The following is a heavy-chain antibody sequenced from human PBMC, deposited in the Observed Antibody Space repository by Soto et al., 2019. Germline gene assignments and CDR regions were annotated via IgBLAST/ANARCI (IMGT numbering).Heavy chain of an antibody. V-gene: IGHV3-74*01. CDR1: GLTFSRYW. D-gene: IGHD1-26*01. CDR3: AGGGQSGSHTYYFDY. Sequence: VQLVESGGGLVQPGGSLRLSCAAPGLTFSRYWMHWVRQAPGKGLVWVSRISSDGSTTNYADSVKGRFTISRDNAKNTLYLQMNRLRDEDTAMYYCAGGGQSGSHTYYFDYWGQGTLVTVSS. J-gene: IGHJ4*02. CDR2: ISSDGSTT.